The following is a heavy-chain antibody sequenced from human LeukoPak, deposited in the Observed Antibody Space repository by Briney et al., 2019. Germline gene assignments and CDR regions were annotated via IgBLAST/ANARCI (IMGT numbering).Heavy chain of an antibody. Sequence: SETLSLTCTVSGGSISSYYWSWIRQPPGKGLEWIGYIYYSGSTNYNPSLKSRVTMSVDTSKNQFSLKLSSVTAADTAVYYCARVSSSWFGYGMDVWGQGTTVTVSS. CDR3: ARVSSSWFGYGMDV. CDR2: IYYSGST. D-gene: IGHD3-10*01. J-gene: IGHJ6*02. V-gene: IGHV4-59*01. CDR1: GGSISSYY.